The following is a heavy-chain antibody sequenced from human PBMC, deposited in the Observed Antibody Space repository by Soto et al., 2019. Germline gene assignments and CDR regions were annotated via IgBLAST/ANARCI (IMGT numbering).Heavy chain of an antibody. Sequence: PSETLSLTCTVSGGSISSYYWSWIRQPPGMALEWIGEINHLGSINYNPSLKSRVTMSADTSKNQFSLTLNSVTAADTATYYCARGGISHWAYFYYMDVWDRGTTVTVSS. V-gene: IGHV4-34*01. CDR3: ARGGISHWAYFYYMDV. J-gene: IGHJ6*03. D-gene: IGHD2-21*01. CDR1: GGSISSYY. CDR2: INHLGSI.